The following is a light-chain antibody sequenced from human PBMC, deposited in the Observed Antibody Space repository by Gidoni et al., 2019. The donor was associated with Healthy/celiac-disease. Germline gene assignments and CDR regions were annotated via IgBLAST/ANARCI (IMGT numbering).Light chain of an antibody. V-gene: IGLV2-23*01. Sequence: QSALTQPASVSGSPGQSITISCTGTSRAVGSYTLVSWYQQQPGKAPKLMIYEGSKRPSGVSNRFSCSKSGNTASLTISGLQAEDEADYYCCSYAGRSTWVFGGGTKLTVL. CDR2: EGS. CDR1: SRAVGSYTL. CDR3: CSYAGRSTWV. J-gene: IGLJ3*02.